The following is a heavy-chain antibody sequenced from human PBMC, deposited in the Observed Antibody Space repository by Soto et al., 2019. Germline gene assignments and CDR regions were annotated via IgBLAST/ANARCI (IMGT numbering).Heavy chain of an antibody. Sequence: EVQMVESGGGLVQPGGSLRLSCAASGFIVSSSYMSWVRQAPGKGLEWVAVIYSAGSTYYADSVKGRFTIYRDSSKNTLHLPMDSLSIEDTAMYYWARSHTGANYADCFDTWVKAALVTVSS. D-gene: IGHD3-16*01. V-gene: IGHV3-66*01. CDR1: GFIVSSSY. CDR3: ARSHTGANYADCFDT. CDR2: IYSAGST. J-gene: IGHJ5*02.